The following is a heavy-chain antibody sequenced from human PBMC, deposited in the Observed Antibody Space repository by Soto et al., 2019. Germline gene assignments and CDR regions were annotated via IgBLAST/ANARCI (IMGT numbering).Heavy chain of an antibody. Sequence: PSETLSLTCTVSGGSISSSSYYWGWIRQPPGKGLEWIGSIYYSGSTYYNPSLKSRVTISVDTSKNQFSLKLSSVTAADTAVYYCARLVGQQRGLDYWGQGTLVTVSS. CDR2: IYYSGST. D-gene: IGHD6-13*01. CDR3: ARLVGQQRGLDY. V-gene: IGHV4-39*01. J-gene: IGHJ4*02. CDR1: GGSISSSSYY.